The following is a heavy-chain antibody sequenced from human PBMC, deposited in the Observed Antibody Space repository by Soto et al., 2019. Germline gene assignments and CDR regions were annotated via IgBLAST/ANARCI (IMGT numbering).Heavy chain of an antibody. V-gene: IGHV3-74*01. J-gene: IGHJ4*02. Sequence: PGGSLRLSCAASGFTFSSYWMHWVRQAPGRGLVWVSRINSDGSGTTYADSVKGRFTISRDNAKNTLYLQLNSLRAEDTAVYYCARDWYYSIDDWGQGTLVTVSS. D-gene: IGHD3-16*01. CDR1: GFTFSSYW. CDR3: ARDWYYSIDD. CDR2: INSDGSGT.